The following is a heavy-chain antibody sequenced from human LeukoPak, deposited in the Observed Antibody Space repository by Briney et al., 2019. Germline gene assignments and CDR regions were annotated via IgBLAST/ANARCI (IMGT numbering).Heavy chain of an antibody. J-gene: IGHJ6*03. CDR3: ARSTSGYSKHYYFYMDV. V-gene: IGHV4-59*01. Sequence: SGTLSLTCSVSGSSISSYFWSWIRQPPGKGLEWIGYIYYSGTTNYNPSLKSPIAISLATSKEQFSLRMRSVTAADTAVYYCARSTSGYSKHYYFYMDVWGKGTTVTVSS. CDR2: IYYSGTT. D-gene: IGHD3-22*01. CDR1: GSSISSYF.